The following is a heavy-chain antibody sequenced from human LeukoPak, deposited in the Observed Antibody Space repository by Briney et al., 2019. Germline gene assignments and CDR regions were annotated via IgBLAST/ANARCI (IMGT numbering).Heavy chain of an antibody. CDR1: GFTFSSYA. V-gene: IGHV3-23*01. D-gene: IGHD3-16*02. J-gene: IGHJ4*02. CDR3: ASTMITFGGVIARFDY. CDR2: ISGSGGST. Sequence: PGGSLRLSCAASGFTFSSYAMSWVRRAPGKGLEWVSAISGSGGSTYYADSVKGRFTISRDNSKNTLYLQMNSLSAEDTAVYYCASTMITFGGVIARFDYWGQGTLVTVSS.